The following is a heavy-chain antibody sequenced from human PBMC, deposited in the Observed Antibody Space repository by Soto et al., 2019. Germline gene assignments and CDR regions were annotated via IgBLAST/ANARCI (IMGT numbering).Heavy chain of an antibody. CDR3: AREGSTSWYNWYFDL. J-gene: IGHJ2*01. V-gene: IGHV3-66*01. CDR1: GFAVNGNY. D-gene: IGHD6-13*01. Sequence: DVQLAESGGGLVHPGGSLRLSCAASGFAVNGNYMNWVRQAPGKGLEWVSIMYTGGSTYYADSVKGRFTISRDESKNTLFLHLNSLRPEDTAVYYCAREGSTSWYNWYFDLWGRGTLVTVSS. CDR2: MYTGGST.